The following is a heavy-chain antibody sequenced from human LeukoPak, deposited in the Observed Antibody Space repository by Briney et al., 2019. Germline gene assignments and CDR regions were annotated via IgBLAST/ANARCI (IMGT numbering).Heavy chain of an antibody. J-gene: IGHJ4*02. D-gene: IGHD3-10*01. Sequence: GGSLRLSCAASGFTFSSYGMHWVRQAPGKGLEWVAVIWLDGSNKYYADSVKGRFTISRDNSKNTLYLQVNSLRAEDTAVYYCARDNGYGSGSYYNYYFDYWGQGTLVTVSS. CDR1: GFTFSSYG. CDR3: ARDNGYGSGSYYNYYFDY. CDR2: IWLDGSNK. V-gene: IGHV3-33*01.